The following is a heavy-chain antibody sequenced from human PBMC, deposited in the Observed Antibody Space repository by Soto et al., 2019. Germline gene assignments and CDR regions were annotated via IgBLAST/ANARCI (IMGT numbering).Heavy chain of an antibody. J-gene: IGHJ5*02. D-gene: IGHD6-13*01. CDR3: ARTLAAAVPRGWFDP. CDR2: IIPIFGTA. Sequence: SVKVSCKASGGTFSSYAISWVRQAPGQGLEWMGGIIPIFGTANYAQKFQGRVTITADESTSTAYMELSSLRSEDTAVYYCARTLAAAVPRGWFDPWGQGTLVTVSS. CDR1: GGTFSSYA. V-gene: IGHV1-69*13.